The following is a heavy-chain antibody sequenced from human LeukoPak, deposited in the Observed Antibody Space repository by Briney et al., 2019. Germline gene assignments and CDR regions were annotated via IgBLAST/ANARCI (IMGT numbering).Heavy chain of an antibody. V-gene: IGHV1-24*01. CDR1: GYTLTELS. Sequence: ASVKVSCKVSGYTLTELSMHWVRQAPGKGLEWMGGFDPEDGETIYAQKFQGRVIMTEDTSTDTAYMELSSLRSEDTAVYYCATDPLDYGDYVGDYWGQGTLVTVSS. D-gene: IGHD4-17*01. CDR3: ATDPLDYGDYVGDY. CDR2: FDPEDGET. J-gene: IGHJ4*02.